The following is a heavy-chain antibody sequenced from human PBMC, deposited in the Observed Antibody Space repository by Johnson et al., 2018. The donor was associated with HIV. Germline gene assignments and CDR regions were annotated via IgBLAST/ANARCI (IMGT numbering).Heavy chain of an antibody. CDR2: INTNGDP. V-gene: IGHV3-64*01. CDR3: VGRSGTI. Sequence: VQLVESGGGLVQPGGSLRLSCAASGFTFSNYAMHWVRQAPGKGLEFVSAINTNGDPNYANSVKGRFSISRDNSNNTLSLQMSSLRAEDMAVYYCVGRSGTIWGQGTIVTVSS. D-gene: IGHD1-1*01. CDR1: GFTFSNYA. J-gene: IGHJ3*02.